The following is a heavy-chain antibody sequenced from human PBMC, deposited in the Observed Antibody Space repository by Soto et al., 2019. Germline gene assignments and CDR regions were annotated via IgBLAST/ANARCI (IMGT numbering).Heavy chain of an antibody. CDR3: AREWDSSFDY. Sequence: GGSLRLSCAASGFTFSSYAMHWVRQAPDKGLEWVAVISYDGSNKYYADSVKGRFTISRDNSKNTLYLQMNSLRAEDTAVYYCAREWDSSFDYWGQGTLVTVSS. CDR1: GFTFSSYA. J-gene: IGHJ4*02. CDR2: ISYDGSNK. D-gene: IGHD1-26*01. V-gene: IGHV3-30-3*01.